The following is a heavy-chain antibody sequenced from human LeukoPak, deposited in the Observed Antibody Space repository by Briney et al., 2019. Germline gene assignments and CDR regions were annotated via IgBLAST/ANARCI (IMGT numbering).Heavy chain of an antibody. V-gene: IGHV1-2*02. CDR1: GYTFTGYY. Sequence: ASVKVSCKASGYTFTGYYLHWVRQAPGQGLEWMGWINPDSGGTNYAQKLQGRVTMTRDTSITTAYMELSRLRSDDTAVYYCVVVISLRAFDIWGQGTMVTVS. CDR2: INPDSGGT. J-gene: IGHJ3*02. D-gene: IGHD3-22*01. CDR3: VVVISLRAFDI.